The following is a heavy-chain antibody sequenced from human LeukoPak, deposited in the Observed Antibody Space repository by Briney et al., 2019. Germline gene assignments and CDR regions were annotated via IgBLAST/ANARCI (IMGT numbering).Heavy chain of an antibody. CDR1: GGSMSNYW. Sequence: PSETLSLTCTVSGGSMSNYWWNWIRQPPGKGLEWIGYIYYDGSTYYNPALNSRVTISIDTSKNQFSLKLNSVTAADTAVYYCARRLCSSLTCNIGPSGNWLDPWGQGALVTVSS. CDR2: IYYDGST. D-gene: IGHD2-2*02. CDR3: ARRLCSSLTCNIGPSGNWLDP. J-gene: IGHJ5*02. V-gene: IGHV4-59*08.